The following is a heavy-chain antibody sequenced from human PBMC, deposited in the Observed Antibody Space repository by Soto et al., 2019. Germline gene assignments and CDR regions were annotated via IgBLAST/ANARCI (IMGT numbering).Heavy chain of an antibody. CDR2: IIPIFGTA. CDR3: ARDSSGTYCSGGSCYNWFDP. Sequence: SVKVSCKASGGTFSSYAISWVRQAPGQGLEWKGGIIPIFGTANYAQKFQGRVTITADESTSTAYMELSSLRSEDTAVYYCARDSSGTYCSGGSCYNWFDPWGQGTLVTVSS. J-gene: IGHJ5*02. D-gene: IGHD2-15*01. CDR1: GGTFSSYA. V-gene: IGHV1-69*13.